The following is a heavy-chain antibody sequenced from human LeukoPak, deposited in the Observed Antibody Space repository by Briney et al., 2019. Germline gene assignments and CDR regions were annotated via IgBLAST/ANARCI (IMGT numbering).Heavy chain of an antibody. Sequence: GGSLRLSCAASGFTFSEYYMSWIRQAPGKGLEWVSYISSGDSAGSTIYYADSVKGRFTISRDNAKNSLYLQMNSLRAEDTAVYYCASMGSGSRYYFDYWGQGTLVTVSS. J-gene: IGHJ4*02. CDR2: ISSGDSAGSTI. V-gene: IGHV3-11*04. CDR3: ASMGSGSRYYFDY. CDR1: GFTFSEYY. D-gene: IGHD3-16*01.